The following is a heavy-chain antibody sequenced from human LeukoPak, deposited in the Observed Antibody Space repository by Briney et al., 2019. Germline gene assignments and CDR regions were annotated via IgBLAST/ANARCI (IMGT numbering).Heavy chain of an antibody. V-gene: IGHV1-69*13. CDR1: GGTFSSYA. CDR2: IIPIFGTA. J-gene: IGHJ6*02. D-gene: IGHD2-15*01. Sequence: ASVKVSCKASGGTFSSYAISWVRQAPGQGLEWMGGIIPIFGTANYAQKLQGRVTITADESTSTAYMELSSLRSEDTAVYYCARVGYCSGGSCYYYYGMGVWGQGTTVTVSS. CDR3: ARVGYCSGGSCYYYYGMGV.